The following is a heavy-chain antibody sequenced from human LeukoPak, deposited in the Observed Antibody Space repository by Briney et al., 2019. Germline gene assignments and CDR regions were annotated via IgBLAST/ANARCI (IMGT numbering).Heavy chain of an antibody. Sequence: SETLSLTCIVSGGSISSGDYYWSWIRQPPGKGLEYIGSIYKSGSTYNSPSLQSRLIISVDTSRNQFSLNLSSVTAADMAVYYCARVRRAGNTGWNFDLWGRGTLVTVSS. CDR2: IYKSGST. CDR3: ARVRRAGNTGWNFDL. J-gene: IGHJ2*01. D-gene: IGHD1-1*01. CDR1: GGSISSGDYY. V-gene: IGHV4-30-4*08.